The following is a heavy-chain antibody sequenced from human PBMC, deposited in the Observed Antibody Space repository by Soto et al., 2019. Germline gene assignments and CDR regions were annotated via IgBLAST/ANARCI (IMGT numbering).Heavy chain of an antibody. Sequence: SVKVSCKASGGTFSSYAISWVRQAPGQGLECMGGIIPIYGTANYAQKFQGRVTITADESTSTAYMELSSLRSEDTAVYYCASSDRYRNSNDYWGQGTLVTVSS. CDR2: IIPIYGTA. J-gene: IGHJ4*02. V-gene: IGHV1-69*13. D-gene: IGHD1-7*01. CDR1: GGTFSSYA. CDR3: ASSDRYRNSNDY.